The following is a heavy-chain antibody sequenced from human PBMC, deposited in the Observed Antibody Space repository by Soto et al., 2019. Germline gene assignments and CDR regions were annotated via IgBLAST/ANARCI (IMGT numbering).Heavy chain of an antibody. CDR3: ARGYGSGSYQFAYGMDV. D-gene: IGHD3-10*01. CDR1: GFTFSSYT. Sequence: EVQLVESGGGLVKPGGSLRLSCAASGFTFSSYTMNWVRQAPGKGLEWVSSISSSSTYIYYADSVKGRFTISRDNAKNPLYLKMTSRRGEDTAVYYWARGYGSGSYQFAYGMDVWGQGTTVTVSS. CDR2: ISSSSTYI. J-gene: IGHJ6*02. V-gene: IGHV3-21*01.